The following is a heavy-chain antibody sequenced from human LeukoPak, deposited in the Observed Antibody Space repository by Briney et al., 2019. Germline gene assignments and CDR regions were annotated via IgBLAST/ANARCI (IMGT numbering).Heavy chain of an antibody. J-gene: IGHJ4*02. CDR2: IYYSGST. Sequence: SETLSLTCTVSGGSISSYYWSWIRQPPGKGLEWIGYIYYSGSTNYNPSLKSRVTISVDTSKNQFSLKLSSVTAADTAVYYCAADGRGAQPDWGQGTLVTVSS. CDR1: GGSISSYY. V-gene: IGHV4-59*08. D-gene: IGHD3-10*01. CDR3: AADGRGAQPD.